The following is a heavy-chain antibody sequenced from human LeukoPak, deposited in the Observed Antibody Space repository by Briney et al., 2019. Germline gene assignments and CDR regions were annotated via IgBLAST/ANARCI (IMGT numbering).Heavy chain of an antibody. V-gene: IGHV3-11*04. D-gene: IGHD2-2*01. CDR3: ARDGLGCSSTSCPSPFDY. CDR2: ISSSGSTI. J-gene: IGHJ4*02. Sequence: GGSLRLSCAASGFPFSDYYMSWIRQAPGKGLEWVSYISSSGSTIYYADSVKGRFTISRDNAKNSLYLQMNSLRAEDTAVYYCARDGLGCSSTSCPSPFDYWGQGTLVTVSS. CDR1: GFPFSDYY.